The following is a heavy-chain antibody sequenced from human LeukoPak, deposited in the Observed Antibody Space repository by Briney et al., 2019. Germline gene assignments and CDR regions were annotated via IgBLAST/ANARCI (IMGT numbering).Heavy chain of an antibody. CDR2: ISWNSVEK. CDR1: GFTFGDYG. CDR3: AKAVPATNYFDL. D-gene: IGHD1-26*01. Sequence: QAGGSLRLSCAASGFTFGDYGMHWVRQVPGKGLEGVSDISWNSVEKTYAGPVRGRFTISRDNAKNSLDLQMSRLTPDDTALYYCAKAVPATNYFDLWGQGTLVTVSS. J-gene: IGHJ4*02. V-gene: IGHV3-9*01.